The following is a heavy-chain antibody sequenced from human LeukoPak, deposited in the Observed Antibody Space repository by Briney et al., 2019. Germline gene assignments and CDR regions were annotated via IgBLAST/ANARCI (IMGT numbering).Heavy chain of an antibody. CDR3: AKDVGKWESLHFFDY. CDR2: ISGSGAST. V-gene: IGHV3-23*01. D-gene: IGHD1-26*01. J-gene: IGHJ4*02. CDR1: GFTLSTNA. Sequence: SGGSLRLSCLTSGFTLSTNAMSWVRQAPGKGLEWISGISGSGASTYYADSVKGRFTISRDDSRNTLYLQMNSLRGDDTAVYYCAKDVGKWESLHFFDYWGQGIPVTVSS.